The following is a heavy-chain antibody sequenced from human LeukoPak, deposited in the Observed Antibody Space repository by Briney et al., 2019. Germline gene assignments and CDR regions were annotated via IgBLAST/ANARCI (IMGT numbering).Heavy chain of an antibody. CDR3: ATWAFYHGLDV. CDR1: GFAFADYA. CDR2: IHADGGRT. V-gene: IGHV3-43*02. Sequence: GGSLRLSCAASGFAFADYAMHWVRQIPGKGLECVAHIHADGGRTFYADSVKGRFTVSRDNGKNSLFLQMDSLTSDDAALYYCATWAFYHGLDVWGQGATVIVSS. D-gene: IGHD2/OR15-2a*01. J-gene: IGHJ6*02.